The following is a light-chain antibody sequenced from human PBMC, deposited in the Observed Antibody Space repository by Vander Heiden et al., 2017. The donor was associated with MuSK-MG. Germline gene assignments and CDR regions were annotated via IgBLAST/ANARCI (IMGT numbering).Light chain of an antibody. CDR3: QQSYSTPGRT. V-gene: IGKV1-39*01. J-gene: IGKJ1*01. CDR2: AAS. Sequence: DIQMTQSPSSLSASVGDRVTITCRASQSISSYLNWYQHKPGKAPKLLIDAASSLQSGVPSRFSGSGSGTDFTLTISSLQPEDFATYYCQQSYSTPGRTFGQGTKVEIK. CDR1: QSISSY.